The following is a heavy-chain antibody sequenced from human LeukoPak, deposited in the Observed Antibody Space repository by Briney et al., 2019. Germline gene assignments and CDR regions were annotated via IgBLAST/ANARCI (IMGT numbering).Heavy chain of an antibody. Sequence: PSETLSLTCAVCGGSFSGYYWSWIRQPPGKGLEWIGEINHSGSTNYNPSLKSRVTISVDTSKNQFSLKLSSVTAADTAVYYCARQRKMAGAGTRFDYWGQGTLVTVSS. CDR3: ARQRKMAGAGTRFDY. CDR2: INHSGST. CDR1: GGSFSGYY. J-gene: IGHJ4*02. D-gene: IGHD6-13*01. V-gene: IGHV4-34*01.